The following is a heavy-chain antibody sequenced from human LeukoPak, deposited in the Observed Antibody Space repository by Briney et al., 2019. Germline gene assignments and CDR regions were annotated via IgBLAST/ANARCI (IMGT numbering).Heavy chain of an antibody. V-gene: IGHV4-59*01. CDR1: GASISSYY. D-gene: IGHD3-22*01. CDR2: IYYSGSI. J-gene: IGHJ4*02. CDR3: ARENPSGYYNRPIDY. Sequence: PSETLSLTCTVSGASISSYYWSWIRQPPGKGLEWIGDIYYSGSIKYNPSLKSRVTMSVDTSKNQFSLKLSSVTAADTAIYYCARENPSGYYNRPIDYWGQGALVTVSS.